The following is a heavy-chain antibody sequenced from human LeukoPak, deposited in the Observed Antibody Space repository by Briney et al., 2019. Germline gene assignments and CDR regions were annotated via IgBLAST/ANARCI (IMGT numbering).Heavy chain of an antibody. J-gene: IGHJ6*03. Sequence: GGSLRLSCAASGFTFGDYAMHWVRQAPGKGLEWVSSISWNSGRIGYADSVKGRFTISRDNAKKSLYLQTNSLRAEDTALYYCEKDGGWRDVSQYYMDDWGKGTTVTVSS. CDR2: ISWNSGRI. CDR3: EKDGGWRDVSQYYMDD. V-gene: IGHV3-9*01. D-gene: IGHD6-19*01. CDR1: GFTFGDYA.